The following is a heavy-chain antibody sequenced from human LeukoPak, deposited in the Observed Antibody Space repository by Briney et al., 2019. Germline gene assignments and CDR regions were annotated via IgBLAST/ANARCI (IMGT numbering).Heavy chain of an antibody. J-gene: IGHJ4*02. V-gene: IGHV3-15*01. CDR3: TTDGLMVRGVMHND. CDR1: GFTFSNAW. CDR2: IKSKTDGGTT. Sequence: GGSLRLSCASSGFTFSNAWMSWVRQAPGKGLEWVGRIKSKTDGGTTDYAAPVKGRFTISRDDSENTLFLQMNSLKTEDTAVYYCTTDGLMVRGVMHNDWGQGTLVTVSS. D-gene: IGHD3-10*01.